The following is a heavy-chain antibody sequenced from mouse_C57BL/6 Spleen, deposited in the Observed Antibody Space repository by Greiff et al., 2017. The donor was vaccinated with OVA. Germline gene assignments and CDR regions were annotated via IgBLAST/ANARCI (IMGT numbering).Heavy chain of an antibody. CDR2: IDPSDSET. CDR3: ASVGLDEYYALDY. Sequence: VQLQQPGAELVRPGSSVKLSCKASGYTFTSYWMHWVKQRPIQGLEWIGNIDPSDSETHYNQKFKDKATLTVDKSSSTAYMQLSSLTSEDSAVFDCASVGLDEYYALDYWGQGTSVTVSS. CDR1: GYTFTSYW. J-gene: IGHJ4*01. V-gene: IGHV1-52*01.